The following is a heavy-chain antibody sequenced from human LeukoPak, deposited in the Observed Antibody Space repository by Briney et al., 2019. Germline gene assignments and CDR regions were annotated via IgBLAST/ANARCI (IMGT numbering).Heavy chain of an antibody. CDR1: GFTFSSYA. CDR3: ARWGRNYFDY. J-gene: IGHJ4*02. D-gene: IGHD3-16*01. Sequence: GSLRLSCAASGFTFSSYAMSWIRQPPGKGLEWIGSIYYSGSTYYNPSLKSRVTISVDTSKNQFSLKLSSVTAADTAVYYCARWGRNYFDYWGQGTLVTVSS. CDR2: IYYSGST. V-gene: IGHV4-38-2*01.